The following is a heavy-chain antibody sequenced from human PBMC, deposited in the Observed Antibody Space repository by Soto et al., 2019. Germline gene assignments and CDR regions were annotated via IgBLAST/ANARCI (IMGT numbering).Heavy chain of an antibody. CDR3: ARDRNYGFDY. CDR2: IYYSGST. CDR1: GGSISSYY. Sequence: SSETLSLTCTVSGGSISSYYWSWIRQPPGKGLEWIGYIYYSGSTNYNPSLKSRVTISVDTSKNQFSLKLSSVTAADTAVYYCARDRNYGFDYWGQGTLVTVSS. D-gene: IGHD3-10*01. V-gene: IGHV4-59*01. J-gene: IGHJ4*02.